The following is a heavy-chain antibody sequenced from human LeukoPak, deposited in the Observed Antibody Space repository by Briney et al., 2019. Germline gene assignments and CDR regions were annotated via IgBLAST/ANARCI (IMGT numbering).Heavy chain of an antibody. CDR1: GYTFTSYG. CDR2: ISAYNGNT. D-gene: IGHD3-3*01. Sequence: GASVKVSCKASGYTFTSYGISWVRQAPGQGIEWMGWISAYNGNTNYAQKLQGRVTMTTDTSTSTAYMELRSLRSDDTAVYYCARGYDYWSGYYANYFDYWGQGTLVTVSS. CDR3: ARGYDYWSGYYANYFDY. V-gene: IGHV1-18*01. J-gene: IGHJ4*02.